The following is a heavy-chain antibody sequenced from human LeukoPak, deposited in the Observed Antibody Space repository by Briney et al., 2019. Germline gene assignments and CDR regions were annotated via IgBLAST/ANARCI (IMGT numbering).Heavy chain of an antibody. V-gene: IGHV4-31*03. CDR3: ARDGSYGIIDY. CDR1: GGSISSGGYY. Sequence: SETLSLTCTVSGGSISSGGYYWSWIRQHPGKGLEWIGYIYYSGSTYYNPSLKSRVTISVDTSENQFSLKLSSVTAADTAVYYCARDGSYGIIDYWGQGTLVTVSS. CDR2: IYYSGST. D-gene: IGHD5-18*01. J-gene: IGHJ4*02.